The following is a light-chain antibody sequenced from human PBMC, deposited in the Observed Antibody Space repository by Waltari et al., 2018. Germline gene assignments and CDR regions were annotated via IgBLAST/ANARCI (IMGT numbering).Light chain of an antibody. CDR1: QGVSGY. CDR2: DTS. J-gene: IGKJ1*01. CDR3: LQRSLWPWT. V-gene: IGKV3-11*01. Sequence: IVLTQPPDTLSLSPGERATLSCRASQGVSGYLAWYQQKSGQAPRLLIYDTSKRVTGIPARFSGSGSGTDSTLTISSLEPEDFAIYYCLQRSLWPWTFGQGTKVEI.